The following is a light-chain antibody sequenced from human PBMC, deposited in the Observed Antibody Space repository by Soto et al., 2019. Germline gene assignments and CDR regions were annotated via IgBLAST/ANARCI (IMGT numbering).Light chain of an antibody. CDR3: HQYAASPLT. J-gene: IGKJ4*01. CDR1: QSVGRNF. Sequence: EIVLTQSPGTLSLSPGESTTLSCRASQSVGRNFLAWYQQKPGRAPRLLIHGASYRATGVPDRISGSRSETHVTLTISRLEPEDFAVYYCHQYAASPLTFGGGTKVEI. CDR2: GAS. V-gene: IGKV3-20*01.